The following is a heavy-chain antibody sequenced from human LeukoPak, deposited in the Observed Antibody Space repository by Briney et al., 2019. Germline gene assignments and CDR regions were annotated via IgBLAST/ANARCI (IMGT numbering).Heavy chain of an antibody. J-gene: IGHJ4*02. Sequence: ASVKLSCKASGYTFTGYYMHWVRQAPGQGLEWMGWIDPNSGDTNDAQKFQGRVTMTRDTSITTAYMELSRLRSDDTAVYYCARAFVPDYWGQGALVTVSS. CDR3: ARAFVPDY. CDR1: GYTFTGYY. D-gene: IGHD3-16*02. V-gene: IGHV1-2*02. CDR2: IDPNSGDT.